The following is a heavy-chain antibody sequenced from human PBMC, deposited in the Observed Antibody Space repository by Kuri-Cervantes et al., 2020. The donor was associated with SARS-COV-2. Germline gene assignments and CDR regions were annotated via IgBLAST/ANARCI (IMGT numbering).Heavy chain of an antibody. J-gene: IGHJ4*02. Sequence: SETLSLTCTVSGGSISSSSYYWGWIRQPPGKGLEWIGSIYYSGSTYYNPSLKSRVTISVDTSKNQFSPKLSSVTAADTAVYYCADCSSTSCYTMSYFDYGGQGTLVTVSS. V-gene: IGHV4-39*07. CDR1: GGSISSSSYY. CDR2: IYYSGST. CDR3: ADCSSTSCYTMSYFDY. D-gene: IGHD2-2*02.